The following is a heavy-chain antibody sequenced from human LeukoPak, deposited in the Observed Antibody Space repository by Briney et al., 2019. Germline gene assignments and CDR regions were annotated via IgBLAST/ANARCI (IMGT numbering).Heavy chain of an antibody. V-gene: IGHV4-59*01. CDR3: ARAGVVATIFDS. J-gene: IGHJ4*02. CDR2: IYYTGSS. CDR1: GGXISSYY. Sequence: SETLSLTCTVFGGXISSYYCSWIRQAPGKGREWIGYIYYTGSSTYNPSLKGRLTISVDTSKNQFSLRLTSLTAADTAVYYCARAGVVATIFDSWGQGTLVTVSS. D-gene: IGHD5-12*01.